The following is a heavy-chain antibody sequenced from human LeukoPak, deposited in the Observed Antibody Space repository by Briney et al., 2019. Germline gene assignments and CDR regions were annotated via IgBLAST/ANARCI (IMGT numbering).Heavy chain of an antibody. CDR3: ARDQSLEQWLGFDP. CDR2: INTNTGNP. CDR1: GYTFTSYY. D-gene: IGHD6-19*01. Sequence: ASVKVSCKASGYTFTSYYMHWVRQAPGQGLEWMGWINTNTGNPTYAQGFTGRFVFSLDTSVSTAYLQISSLKAEDTAVYYCARDQSLEQWLGFDPWGQGTLVTVSS. J-gene: IGHJ5*02. V-gene: IGHV7-4-1*02.